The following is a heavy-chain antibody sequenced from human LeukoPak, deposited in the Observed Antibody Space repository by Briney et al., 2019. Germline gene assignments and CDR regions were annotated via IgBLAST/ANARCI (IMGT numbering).Heavy chain of an antibody. CDR3: ARWYYYASGSLDY. D-gene: IGHD3-10*01. V-gene: IGHV3-48*02. J-gene: IGHJ4*02. CDR2: ISSSSTTI. Sequence: GGSLRLSCAASGFTFSGYSMNWVSQAPGKGLEWISYISSSSTTISYADSVKGRFTISRDNAKNSLYLQMNSLRDEDTAVYYCARWYYYASGSLDYWGQGTLVTVSS. CDR1: GFTFSGYS.